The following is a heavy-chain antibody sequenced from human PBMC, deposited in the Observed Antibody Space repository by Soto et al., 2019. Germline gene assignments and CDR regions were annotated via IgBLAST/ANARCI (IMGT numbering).Heavy chain of an antibody. CDR2: IYHSGST. Sequence: PSETLSLTCAVSGGSISSGGYSWSWIRQPPGKGLEWIGYIYHSGSTYYNPSLKSRVTISVDRSKNQFSLKLSSVTAADTAVFYCARVGGTYYDSHNYYMSWFDYWGQGTPVTVSS. CDR1: GGSISSGGYS. J-gene: IGHJ4*02. CDR3: ARVGGTYYDSHNYYMSWFDY. V-gene: IGHV4-30-2*01. D-gene: IGHD3-22*01.